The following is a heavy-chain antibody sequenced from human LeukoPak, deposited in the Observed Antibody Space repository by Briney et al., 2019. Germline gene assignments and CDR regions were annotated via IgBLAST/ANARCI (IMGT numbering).Heavy chain of an antibody. D-gene: IGHD2-21*02. CDR1: GFTFSSYW. J-gene: IGHJ4*02. Sequence: GGSLRLSCAASGFTFSSYWMNWVRRAPGKGLEWVAYTSRGGSDISYADSVKGRFTISTDNANSSLYLQMNSLRAEDTAVYFCVRARLIRLENFFDYWGQGTLVTVSS. CDR2: TSRGGSDI. CDR3: VRARLIRLENFFDY. V-gene: IGHV3-21*05.